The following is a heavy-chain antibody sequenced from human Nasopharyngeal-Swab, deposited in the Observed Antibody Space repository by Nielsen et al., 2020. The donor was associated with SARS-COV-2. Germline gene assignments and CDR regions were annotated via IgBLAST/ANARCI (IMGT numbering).Heavy chain of an antibody. Sequence: GESLKISCAASGFTLSSYAMSWVRQAPGKGLEWVSVIYSGGSSTYYADSVKGRFTISRDNSKNTLYLQMNSLRAEDTAVYYCAKDGTLLGYYYYGMDVWGQGTTVTVSS. CDR2: IYSGGSST. V-gene: IGHV3-23*03. CDR3: AKDGTLLGYYYYGMDV. D-gene: IGHD2-8*02. J-gene: IGHJ6*02. CDR1: GFTLSSYA.